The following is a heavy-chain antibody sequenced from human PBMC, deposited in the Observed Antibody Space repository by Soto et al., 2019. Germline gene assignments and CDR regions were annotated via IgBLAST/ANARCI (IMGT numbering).Heavy chain of an antibody. CDR2: ISGSGGST. V-gene: IGHV3-23*01. D-gene: IGHD1-26*01. J-gene: IGHJ3*02. CDR3: GKETWELLDQHDAFDI. CDR1: GFTFSSYA. Sequence: EVQLLESGGGLVQPGGSLRLSCAASGFTFSSYAMSWVRQAPGKGLEWVSAISGSGGSTYYADSVKGRFTISRDNSKNTLYLQMNSLRAEDTAVYYCGKETWELLDQHDAFDIWGQGTMVTVSS.